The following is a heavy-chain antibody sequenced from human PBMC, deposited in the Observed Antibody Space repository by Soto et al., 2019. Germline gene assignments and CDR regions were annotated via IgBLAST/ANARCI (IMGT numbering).Heavy chain of an antibody. V-gene: IGHV1-18*01. CDR3: AMVDNDDRPTPRNV. D-gene: IGHD5-12*01. J-gene: IGHJ6*02. CDR2: ISPYTGDT. CDR1: GYIFVNYG. Sequence: QVQLVQSGDEMKKPGASVRVSCKASGYIFVNYGIAWVRQAPGQGLEWMGWISPYTGDTHSASKVQGRLTMTTDTTTSTAYMALRSLRSHHTAVYYCAMVDNDDRPTPRNVWGQGTTVTVSS.